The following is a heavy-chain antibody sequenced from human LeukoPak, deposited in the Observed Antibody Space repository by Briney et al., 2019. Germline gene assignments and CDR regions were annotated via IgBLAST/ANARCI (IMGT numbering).Heavy chain of an antibody. CDR1: GFTFSDYY. J-gene: IGHJ3*02. CDR3: ARRVVTAIRDAFDI. D-gene: IGHD2-21*02. V-gene: IGHV3-11*01. CDR2: ISSSGSTI. Sequence: PGGSLRLSCAASGFTFSDYYMNWIRPAPGKGREWVSYISSSGSTIDYADSVKGRFSISRDNAKNSLYLQMNSLRAEDTAVYYCARRVVTAIRDAFDIWGQGTMVTVSS.